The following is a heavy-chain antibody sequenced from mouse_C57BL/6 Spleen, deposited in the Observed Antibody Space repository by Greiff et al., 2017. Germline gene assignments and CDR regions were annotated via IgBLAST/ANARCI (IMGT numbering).Heavy chain of an antibody. CDR2: FHPYNDDT. CDR1: GYTFTTYP. J-gene: IGHJ1*03. V-gene: IGHV1-47*01. CDR3: ARGGPYYGSSYWYFDV. Sequence: LEESGAELVKPGASVKMSCKASGYTFTTYPIEWMKQNHGKSLEWIGNFHPYNDDTKYNEKFKGKATLTVEKSSSPVYLELSRLTSDDSAVYYCARGGPYYGSSYWYFDVWGTGTTVTVSS. D-gene: IGHD1-1*01.